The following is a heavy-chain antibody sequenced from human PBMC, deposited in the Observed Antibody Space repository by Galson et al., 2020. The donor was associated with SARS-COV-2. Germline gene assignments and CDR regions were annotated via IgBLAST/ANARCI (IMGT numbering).Heavy chain of an antibody. CDR2: ICFSGDT. Sequence: SETLSLTCTVSGNSLSAGIFCWGWIRQPPGKGLEWVGSICFSGDTYYNPSFKSRVTISMDTSKNQFSLKLSSVTAADSAMYYCAVHEPYGLGNYEWRSDHWGQGTLVTVAS. CDR1: GNSLSAGIFC. V-gene: IGHV4-39*01. CDR3: AVHEPYGLGNYEWRSDH. D-gene: IGHD3-10*01. J-gene: IGHJ5*02.